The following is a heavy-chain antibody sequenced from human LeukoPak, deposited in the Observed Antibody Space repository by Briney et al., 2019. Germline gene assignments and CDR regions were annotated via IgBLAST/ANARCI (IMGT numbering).Heavy chain of an antibody. D-gene: IGHD3-22*01. J-gene: IGHJ4*02. CDR1: GYTLTELA. CDR3: ATVSRGYYDSSGYPFDY. V-gene: IGHV1-24*01. CDR2: FDSEDGET. Sequence: GASVKVSCKVSGYTLTELAMHWVRQAPGKGIEWMGGFDSEDGETIYAQKFQGRVTMTEDTSTDTAYMELGSLRSEDTAVYYCATVSRGYYDSSGYPFDYWGQGTLVTVSS.